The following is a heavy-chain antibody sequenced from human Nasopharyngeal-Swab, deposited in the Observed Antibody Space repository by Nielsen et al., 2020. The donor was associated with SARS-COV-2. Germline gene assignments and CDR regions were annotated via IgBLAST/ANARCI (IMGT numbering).Heavy chain of an antibody. CDR2: IDWDDDK. CDR1: GFSLSSSGMW. Sequence: SGPTLVKPTQTYTLTCTFSGFSLSSSGMWVSGIRQPPGKALEWLARIDWDDDKYYSTSLKTRLIVSKDTSKNQVVLTMTNMDPVDTATYYCARTSIAARPPYFDYWGQGTLVTVSS. J-gene: IGHJ4*02. CDR3: ARTSIAARPPYFDY. D-gene: IGHD6-6*01. V-gene: IGHV2-70*11.